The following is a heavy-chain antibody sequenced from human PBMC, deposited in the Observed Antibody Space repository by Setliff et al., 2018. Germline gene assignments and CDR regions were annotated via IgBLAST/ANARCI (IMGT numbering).Heavy chain of an antibody. CDR2: IIPIFGTA. CDR1: GGTFSSYA. D-gene: IGHD3-3*01. J-gene: IGHJ6*03. CDR3: ARSGGGYDFWSGYLVSHYYYYYYMDV. Sequence: SVKVSCKASGGTFSSYAISWVRQAPGQGLEWMGGIIPIFGTANYAQKFQGRVTITADESTSTAYMELSSLRSEDTAVYYCARSGGGYDFWSGYLVSHYYYYYYMDVWGKGTTVTAP. V-gene: IGHV1-69*13.